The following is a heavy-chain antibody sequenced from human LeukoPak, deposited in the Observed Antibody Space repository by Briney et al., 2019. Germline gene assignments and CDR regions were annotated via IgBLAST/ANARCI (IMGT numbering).Heavy chain of an antibody. V-gene: IGHV4-39*01. J-gene: IGHJ4*02. D-gene: IGHD3-3*01. CDR3: ARHDRYDFNFDY. CDR2: IYYSGST. CDR1: GGSISSSSYY. Sequence: SETLSLTCTVSGGSISSSSYYWGWIRQPPGKGLEWIGSIYYSGSTYYNPSLKSRVTISVDTSKNQFSLKLSSVTTADTAVYYCARHDRYDFNFDYWGQGTLVTVSS.